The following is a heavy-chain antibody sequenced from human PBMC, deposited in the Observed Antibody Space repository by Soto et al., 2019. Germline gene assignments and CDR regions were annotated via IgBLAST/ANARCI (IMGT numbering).Heavy chain of an antibody. J-gene: IGHJ6*03. Sequence: GGSLRLSCAASGFTFDDYAMHWVRQAPGKGLEWVSGISWNSGSIGYADSVKDRFTISRDNAKNSLYLQMNSLRAEDTALYYCAKDIEGYYYYMDVWGKGTTVTVSS. V-gene: IGHV3-9*01. CDR2: ISWNSGSI. CDR3: AKDIEGYYYYMDV. CDR1: GFTFDDYA.